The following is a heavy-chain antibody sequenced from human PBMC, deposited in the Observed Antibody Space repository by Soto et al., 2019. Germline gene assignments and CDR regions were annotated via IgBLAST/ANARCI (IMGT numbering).Heavy chain of an antibody. J-gene: IGHJ6*02. CDR2: ISSSSSYI. CDR1: GFTFSSYS. V-gene: IGHV3-21*01. CDR3: ARDTVDCSSTSCPNGYYYYGMDV. Sequence: GGSLRLSCAASGFTFSSYSMNWVRQAPGKGLEWVSSISSSSSYIHYADSVKGRFTISRDNAKNSLYLQMNSLRAEDTAVYYCARDTVDCSSTSCPNGYYYYGMDVWGQGTTVTVSS. D-gene: IGHD2-2*01.